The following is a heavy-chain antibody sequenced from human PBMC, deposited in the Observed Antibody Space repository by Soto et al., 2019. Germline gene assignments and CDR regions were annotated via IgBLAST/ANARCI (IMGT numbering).Heavy chain of an antibody. CDR3: AGLWFGELRNDY. Sequence: QVQLQESGPGLVKPSQTLSLTCTVSGGSISSGGYYWSWIRQHPGKGLEWIGYIYYSGSTYYYPSLKSRVTISVDSSKNQFSLKLSSVTAADTAVYYCAGLWFGELRNDYWGQGTLVTVSS. CDR2: IYYSGST. V-gene: IGHV4-31*03. D-gene: IGHD3-10*01. J-gene: IGHJ4*02. CDR1: GGSISSGGYY.